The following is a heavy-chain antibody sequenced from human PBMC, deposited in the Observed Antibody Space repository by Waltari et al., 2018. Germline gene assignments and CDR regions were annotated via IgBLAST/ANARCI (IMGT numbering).Heavy chain of an antibody. CDR3: ARDRPVGATTEYYFDY. CDR2: IIPIFGTA. V-gene: IGHV1-69*08. D-gene: IGHD1-26*01. J-gene: IGHJ4*02. Sequence: QVQLVQSGAEVKKPGSSVKVSCKASGGNFSSYAISWARQAPGQGPEWMGRIIPIFGTANYAQKFQGRVTITADKSTSTAYMELSSLRSEDTAVYYCARDRPVGATTEYYFDYWGQGTLVTVSS. CDR1: GGNFSSYA.